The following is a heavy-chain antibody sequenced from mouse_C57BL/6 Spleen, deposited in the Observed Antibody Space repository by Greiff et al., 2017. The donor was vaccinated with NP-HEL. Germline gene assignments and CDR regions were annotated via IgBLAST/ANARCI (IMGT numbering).Heavy chain of an antibody. D-gene: IGHD1-1*02. Sequence: LQESGAELARPGASVKLSCKASGYTFTSYGISWVKQRTGQGLEWIGEIYPRSGNTYYNEKFKGKATLTADKSSSTAYMELRSLTSEDSAVYFWARGGVLYYYAMDYWGQGTSVTVSS. V-gene: IGHV1-81*01. J-gene: IGHJ4*01. CDR2: IYPRSGNT. CDR1: GYTFTSYG. CDR3: ARGGVLYYYAMDY.